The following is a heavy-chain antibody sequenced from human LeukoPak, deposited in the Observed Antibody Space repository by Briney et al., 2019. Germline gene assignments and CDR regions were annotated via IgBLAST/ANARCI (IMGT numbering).Heavy chain of an antibody. D-gene: IGHD3-16*02. J-gene: IGHJ3*02. CDR1: GGSISSSSHY. CDR2: IYYSGST. V-gene: IGHV4-39*01. Sequence: SETLSLTCTVSGGSISSSSHYWGWIRQPPGKGLEWIGSIYYSGSTYYNPSLKSRVTISVDTSKNQFSLKLSSVTAADTAVYYCARHPTSLMITFGGVIRKGAFDIWGQGTMVTVSS. CDR3: ARHPTSLMITFGGVIRKGAFDI.